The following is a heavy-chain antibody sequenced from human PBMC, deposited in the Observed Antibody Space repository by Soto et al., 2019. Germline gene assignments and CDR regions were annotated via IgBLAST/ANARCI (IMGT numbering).Heavy chain of an antibody. CDR3: ARLRGASTTWRLDY. CDR1: GGSISSSNYY. CDR2: IYYTGST. D-gene: IGHD3-10*01. J-gene: IGHJ4*02. Sequence: SETLSLTCTVSGGSISSSNYYWGWIRQPPGKGLEWIGSIYYTGSTYYNPSLKSRVTISVDTSKNQFSLKLSSVTAADTAVYYCARLRGASTTWRLDYWGQGTLVTVSS. V-gene: IGHV4-39*01.